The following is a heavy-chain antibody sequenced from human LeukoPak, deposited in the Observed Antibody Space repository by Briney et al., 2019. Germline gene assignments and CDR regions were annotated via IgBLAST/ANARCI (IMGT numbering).Heavy chain of an antibody. CDR3: ATDSTMARSYYYYYGMDV. J-gene: IGHJ6*02. Sequence: ASVKVSCKVSGYTLTELSMHWVRQAPGKGLERMGGFDPEDGETIYAQKFQGRVTMTEDTSTDTAYMELSSLRSEDTAVYYCATDSTMARSYYYYYGMDVWGQGTTVTVSS. D-gene: IGHD3-10*01. CDR1: GYTLTELS. V-gene: IGHV1-24*01. CDR2: FDPEDGET.